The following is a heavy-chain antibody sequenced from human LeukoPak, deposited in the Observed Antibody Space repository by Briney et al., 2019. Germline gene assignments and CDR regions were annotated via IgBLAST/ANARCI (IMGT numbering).Heavy chain of an antibody. V-gene: IGHV3-23*01. CDR2: ISGSGGST. CDR3: AKVRPRIAVAGYFDY. J-gene: IGHJ4*02. D-gene: IGHD6-19*01. Sequence: GGSLRLSCAASGFTFSSYAMSWVRQAPGKGLEWVSDISGSGGSTYYADSVKGRFNISRDNSKNTLYLQMNSLRAEDTAVYYCAKVRPRIAVAGYFDYWGQGTLVTVSS. CDR1: GFTFSSYA.